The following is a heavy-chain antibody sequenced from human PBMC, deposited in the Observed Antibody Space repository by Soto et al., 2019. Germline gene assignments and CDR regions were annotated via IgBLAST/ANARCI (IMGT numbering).Heavy chain of an antibody. CDR1: GGTFSNYA. D-gene: IGHD5-12*01. Sequence: ASVKVSCKASGGTFSNYAINWVRQAPGQGLEWMGGIIPLFGTANYAQKFQGRVTITADESTSTAYLDLSSLRSEDTAVYYCARPVEMATISRSYLFYWGQGTLVTVSS. J-gene: IGHJ4*02. CDR2: IIPLFGTA. V-gene: IGHV1-69*13. CDR3: ARPVEMATISRSYLFY.